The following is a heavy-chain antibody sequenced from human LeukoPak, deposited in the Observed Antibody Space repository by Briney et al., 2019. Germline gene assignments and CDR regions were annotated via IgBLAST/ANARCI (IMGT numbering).Heavy chain of an antibody. J-gene: IGHJ5*02. D-gene: IGHD3-10*01. CDR3: ARDSPYYYGSGSYQENWFDP. CDR1: GYTFTSYG. CDR2: ISAYNGNT. Sequence: GASAKVSCKASGYTFTSYGISWVRQAPGQGLEWMGWISAYNGNTNYAQKLRGRVTMTTDTSTSTAYMELRSLRSDDTAVYYCARDSPYYYGSGSYQENWFDPWGQGTLVTVSS. V-gene: IGHV1-18*01.